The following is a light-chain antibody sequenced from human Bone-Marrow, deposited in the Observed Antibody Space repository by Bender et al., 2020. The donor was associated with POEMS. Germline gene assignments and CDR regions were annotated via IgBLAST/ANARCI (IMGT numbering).Light chain of an antibody. CDR1: SSNIRNHR. V-gene: IGLV1-36*01. J-gene: IGLJ3*02. CDR3: SAWNDRLNSWV. Sequence: QSVVTQLPSLPEAPRQRVTSSCSGSSSNIRNHRVNWYQQLPGEAPKLLIYYDDLLTPGVSDRFSASKSGTSGSLALSELQSEDVRLYYCSAWNDRLNSWVFGGGTKLAVL. CDR2: YDD.